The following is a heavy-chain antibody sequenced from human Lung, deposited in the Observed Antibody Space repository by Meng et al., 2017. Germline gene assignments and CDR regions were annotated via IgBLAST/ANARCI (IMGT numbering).Heavy chain of an antibody. J-gene: IGHJ5*02. V-gene: IGHV4-39*01. CDR2: IGHSGFT. CDR1: GRSISTRGYY. D-gene: IGHD3-22*01. CDR3: VRSSAWVRTGFDP. Sequence: QPQLQESGPGLVKPSEALSLTCSVSGRSISTRGYYWGWIRQPPGKGLEWIGSIGHSGFTYYTPSVKSRVTVSIDTSKSQFSLKLTSVTAADTAVYFCVRSSAWVRTGFDPWGQGTLVTVSS.